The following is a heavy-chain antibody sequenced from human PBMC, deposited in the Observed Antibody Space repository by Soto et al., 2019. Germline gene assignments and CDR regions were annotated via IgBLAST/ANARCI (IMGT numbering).Heavy chain of an antibody. CDR2: IIPIFGTA. Sequence: ASVKVSCKASGGTFSSYAISWVRQAPGQGLEWMGGIIPIFGTANDAQKFQGRVTITADESTSTAYMELSSLRSEDTAVYYCARALTPLYMVRGVITYYYYNGMDVWGQGTTVTVSS. J-gene: IGHJ6*02. CDR1: GGTFSSYA. CDR3: ARALTPLYMVRGVITYYYYNGMDV. V-gene: IGHV1-69*13. D-gene: IGHD3-10*01.